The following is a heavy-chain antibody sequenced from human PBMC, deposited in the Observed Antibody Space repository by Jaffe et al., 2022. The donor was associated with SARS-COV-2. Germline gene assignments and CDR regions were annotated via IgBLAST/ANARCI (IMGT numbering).Heavy chain of an antibody. CDR1: GFTFSSYE. J-gene: IGHJ3*02. CDR2: ISSSGSTI. V-gene: IGHV3-48*03. CDR3: ARGPSRYYAFDI. Sequence: EVQLVESGGGLVQPGGSLRLSCAASGFTFSSYEMNWVRQAPGKGLEWVSYISSSGSTIYYADSVKGRFTISRDNAKNSLYLQMNSLRAEDTAVYYCARGPSRYYAFDIWGQGTMVTVSS. D-gene: IGHD1-1*01.